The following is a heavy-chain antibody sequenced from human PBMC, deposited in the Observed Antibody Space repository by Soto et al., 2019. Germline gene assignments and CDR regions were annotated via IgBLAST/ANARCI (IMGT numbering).Heavy chain of an antibody. CDR2: IKSKTDGGTT. D-gene: IGHD4-4*01. J-gene: IGHJ4*02. CDR1: GFTFSNAW. Sequence: EVQLVESGGGLVKPGGSLRLSCAASGFTFSNAWMNWVRQAPGKGLEWVGRIKSKTDGGTTDYAAPVKGRFTISRDDSKNTLYLQMNSLKTEDTAVYYCTARAQNHPPPSNYDYWGQGTLVTVSS. CDR3: TARAQNHPPPSNYDY. V-gene: IGHV3-15*07.